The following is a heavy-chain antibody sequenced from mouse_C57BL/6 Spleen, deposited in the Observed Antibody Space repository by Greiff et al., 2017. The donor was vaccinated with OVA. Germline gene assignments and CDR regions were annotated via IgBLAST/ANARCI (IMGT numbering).Heavy chain of an antibody. Sequence: QVQLQESGPGLVAPSQSLSITCTVSGFSLTSYGVHWVRQPPGKGLEWLVVIWSDGSTTYNSALNSRLSISKDNSKSQVFLQMNSLQTDDTAMYYCARLDYDHYAMDYWGQGTSVTVSS. J-gene: IGHJ4*01. D-gene: IGHD2-4*01. V-gene: IGHV2-6*03. CDR1: GFSLTSYG. CDR3: ARLDYDHYAMDY. CDR2: IWSDGST.